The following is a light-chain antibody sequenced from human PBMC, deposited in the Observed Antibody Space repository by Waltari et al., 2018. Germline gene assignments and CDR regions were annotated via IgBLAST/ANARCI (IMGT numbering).Light chain of an antibody. CDR3: QKYDRLPAT. CDR1: QSVGRY. Sequence: IVLTPSPGTLSLSPGERATLPCRASQSVGRYLAWYQQKPGPAPGLLVYGASTRATGIPDRFSGSGSGTDFSLTSSRLEPEDFAVYFCQKYDRLPATFGQGTKVEIK. CDR2: GAS. J-gene: IGKJ1*01. V-gene: IGKV3-20*01.